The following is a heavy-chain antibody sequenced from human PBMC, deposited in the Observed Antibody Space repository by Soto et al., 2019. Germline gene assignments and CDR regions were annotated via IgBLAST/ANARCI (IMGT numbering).Heavy chain of an antibody. J-gene: IGHJ3*02. CDR3: AKDQVSGGWSLGAFDI. CDR2: LSGSGGSS. CDR1: GFTFSSYA. Sequence: GGSLRLSCEGSGFTFSSYAMSWVRQAPGKGLEWVSGLSGSGGSSYYADPVKGRFTISRDNFKNTLYLQMNSLRAEDTAVYYCAKDQVSGGWSLGAFDIWGQGTMVTVSS. D-gene: IGHD6-19*01. V-gene: IGHV3-23*01.